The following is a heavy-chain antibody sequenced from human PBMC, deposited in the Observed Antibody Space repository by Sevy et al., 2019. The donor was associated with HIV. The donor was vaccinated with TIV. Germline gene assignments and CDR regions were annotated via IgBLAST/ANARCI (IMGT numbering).Heavy chain of an antibody. V-gene: IGHV3-11*01. CDR2: ISSSGSTI. CDR3: ARARVGLEYSSSEVFDY. Sequence: GGSLRLSCAASGFTFSDYYMSWIRQAPGKGLEWVSYISSSGSTIYYEDSVKGRFTSSRDNAKNSQYLQMNSLIAEDTAVYYCARARVGLEYSSSEVFDYWGQGTLVTVSS. D-gene: IGHD6-6*01. J-gene: IGHJ4*02. CDR1: GFTFSDYY.